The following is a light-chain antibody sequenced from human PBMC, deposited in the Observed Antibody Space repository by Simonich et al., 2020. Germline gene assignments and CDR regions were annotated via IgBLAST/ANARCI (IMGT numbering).Light chain of an antibody. V-gene: IGKV4-1*01. CDR3: QQYYSTPYT. CDR2: CES. J-gene: IGKJ2*01. CDR1: PSVLPISKNKNY. Sequence: DIVMTKSQDSLAVSLVERSSINFKSSPSVLPISKNKNYLAWYQQKPGQPPKLHIYCESTRESGVPDRFSGSGSGTDFTLTISSLQAEDVAVYYCQQYYSTPYTFGQGTKLEIK.